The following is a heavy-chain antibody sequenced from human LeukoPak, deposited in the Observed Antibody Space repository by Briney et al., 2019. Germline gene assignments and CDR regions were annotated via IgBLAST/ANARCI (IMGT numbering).Heavy chain of an antibody. CDR2: INPNSGGT. V-gene: IGHV1-2*02. CDR1: GYTFTGYY. D-gene: IGHD2-2*01. J-gene: IGHJ4*02. Sequence: GASVKVSCKASGYTFTGYYMHWVRQAPGQGLEWMGWINPNSGGTNYAQKFQGRVTMTRDTSISTAYMELSRLRSDDTAVYYCAREYGLIVVVPAAPGYWGQGTLVTVSS. CDR3: AREYGLIVVVPAAPGY.